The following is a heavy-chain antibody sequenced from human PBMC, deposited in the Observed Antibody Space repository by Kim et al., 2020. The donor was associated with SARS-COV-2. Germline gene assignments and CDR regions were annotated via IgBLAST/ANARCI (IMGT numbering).Heavy chain of an antibody. V-gene: IGHV1-2*02. Sequence: ASVKVSCKASGYTFRGHFIHWVRQSPGQGLEWLGWSKSVSGDTNYAEKIRARVTMTSDPSTSKAYMELSGLTSADTAMYYCAHMGALDFWGQGTMLTVS. J-gene: IGHJ6*02. CDR3: AHMGALDF. CDR1: GYTFRGHF. CDR2: SKSVSGDT.